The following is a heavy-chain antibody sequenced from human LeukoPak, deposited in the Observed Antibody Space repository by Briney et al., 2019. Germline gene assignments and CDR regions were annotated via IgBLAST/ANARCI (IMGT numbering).Heavy chain of an antibody. CDR2: ISGSGGST. Sequence: GSLRLSCAASGFTFSSYAMSWVRQAPGKGLEWVSAISGSGGSTYYADSVKGRFTISRDNSKNTLYLQMNSLRAEDTAVYYCAKGLYSSGWYFASNWFDPWGQGTPVTVSS. CDR1: GFTFSSYA. D-gene: IGHD6-19*01. V-gene: IGHV3-23*01. CDR3: AKGLYSSGWYFASNWFDP. J-gene: IGHJ5*02.